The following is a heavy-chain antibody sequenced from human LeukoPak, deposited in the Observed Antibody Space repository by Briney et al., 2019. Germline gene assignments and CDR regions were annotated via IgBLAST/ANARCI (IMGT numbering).Heavy chain of an antibody. CDR2: ISSSSSTI. D-gene: IGHD3-22*01. J-gene: IGHJ5*02. V-gene: IGHV3-48*02. CDR1: GFTFSSYS. Sequence: PGGSLRLSCAASGFTFSSYSMNWVRQAPGKGLEWVSYISSSSSTIYYADSVKGRFTISRDNAKNSPYLQMNSLRDEDTAVYYCARGPPYYYDSSGPNWFDPWGQGTLVTVSS. CDR3: ARGPPYYYDSSGPNWFDP.